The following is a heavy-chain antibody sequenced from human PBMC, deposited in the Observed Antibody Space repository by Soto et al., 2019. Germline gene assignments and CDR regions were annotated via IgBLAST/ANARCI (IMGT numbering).Heavy chain of an antibody. CDR3: ARGGAVTYYPGMDV. CDR2: ISAYNGKT. V-gene: IGHV1-18*01. D-gene: IGHD2-21*02. CDR1: GYTFTSYG. J-gene: IGHJ6*02. Sequence: QVQLVQSGGEVKKPGASVKLSCTTSGYTFTSYGISWVRQAPGQGLEWMGWISAYNGKTNYAQNVQGRVTMTTDTSTRTAYMDLRSLRSDDTAVYYCARGGAVTYYPGMDVWGQGTTVTAS.